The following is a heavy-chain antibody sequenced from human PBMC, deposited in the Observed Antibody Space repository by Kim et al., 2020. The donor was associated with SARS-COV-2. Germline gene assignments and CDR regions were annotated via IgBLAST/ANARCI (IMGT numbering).Heavy chain of an antibody. D-gene: IGHD1-26*01. J-gene: IGHJ4*02. CDR2: ISGGGGST. CDR1: AFTFSSYA. CDR3: AKVDRGAYVGADYFDY. V-gene: IGHV3-23*01. Sequence: GGSLRLSCAASAFTFSSYAMSWVRQAPGKGLEWVSAISGGGGSTYYADSVKGRFTISRDNSKNTLHLQMNSLRAEDTAVYYCAKVDRGAYVGADYFDYWGQGSLVTVSS.